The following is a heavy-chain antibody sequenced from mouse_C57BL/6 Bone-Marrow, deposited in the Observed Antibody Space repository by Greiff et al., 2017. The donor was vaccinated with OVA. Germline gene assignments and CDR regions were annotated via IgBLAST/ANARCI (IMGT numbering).Heavy chain of an antibody. CDR1: GYTFTSYT. CDR2: INPSSGYT. J-gene: IGHJ1*03. V-gene: IGHV1-4*01. CDR3: ARSYYGNYDWYFDV. D-gene: IGHD2-10*01. Sequence: VQLQQSGAELARPGASVKMSCKASGYTFTSYTMHWVKQRPGQGLEWIGYINPSSGYTKYNQKFKDKATLTADKSSSTAYMQLSSLTSEDSAVYYCARSYYGNYDWYFDVWGTGTTVTVSS.